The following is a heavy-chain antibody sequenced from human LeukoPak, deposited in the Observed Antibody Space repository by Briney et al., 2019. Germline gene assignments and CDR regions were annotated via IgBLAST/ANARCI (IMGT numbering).Heavy chain of an antibody. D-gene: IGHD1-26*01. J-gene: IGHJ6*02. CDR1: GLSLDTYA. Sequence: GGSLRLSCAVSGLSLDTYAIHWVRQAPGKGLEWVSGLSLDTDRIGYGDSVKGRFTVPRDHTKNSVYLQMNSLTPEDSALYFCTKDVAPGGADVWGQGTTVTVSS. V-gene: IGHV3-9*01. CDR3: TKDVAPGGADV. CDR2: LSLDTDRI.